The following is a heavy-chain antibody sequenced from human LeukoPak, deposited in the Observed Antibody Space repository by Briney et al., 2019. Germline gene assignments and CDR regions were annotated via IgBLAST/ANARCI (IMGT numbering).Heavy chain of an antibody. D-gene: IGHD3-10*01. CDR3: AKDRAGPFDI. Sequence: PGGSLRLSCAASGFTFSTYGMIWVRQPPGKGLEWVAAIRDNGGSTYYADSVKGRFTISRDNSKSTLYPQMISLRADDTAVYYCAKDRAGPFDIWGQGTVVTVSS. V-gene: IGHV3-23*01. J-gene: IGHJ3*02. CDR1: GFTFSTYG. CDR2: IRDNGGST.